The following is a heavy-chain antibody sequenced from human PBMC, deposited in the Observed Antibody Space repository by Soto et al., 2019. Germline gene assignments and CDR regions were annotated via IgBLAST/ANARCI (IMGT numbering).Heavy chain of an antibody. CDR3: ARDRGYDAHDYYYNAMDV. J-gene: IGHJ6*02. CDR2: IRGFSPYT. Sequence: GGSLRLSCISSGLPFRTYTMNLVRPAPGKGLEWVSGIRGFSPYTFYAESVKGRFTISRDNAKNSLYLQMNSLRAEDTAVYYCARDRGYDAHDYYYNAMDVWGQGTTVTVSS. V-gene: IGHV3-21*01. CDR1: GLPFRTYT. D-gene: IGHD3-10*01.